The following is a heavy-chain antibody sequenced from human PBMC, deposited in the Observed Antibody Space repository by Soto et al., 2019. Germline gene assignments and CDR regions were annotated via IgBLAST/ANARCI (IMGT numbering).Heavy chain of an antibody. J-gene: IGHJ4*01. CDR1: GFTFSSYA. V-gene: IGHV3-23*01. D-gene: IGHD2-8*01. CDR2: ISGNSGKT. Sequence: EVQLLESGGGLVKPGGSLRPSCTASGFTFSSYAMSWVRQAPGKELEWVSIISGNSGKTNYAESVKGRFSISRDNSKNTVHLQLDSLRAEDTAVYFCAKLGFVLMELYYFHQWGHGTLVTVSS. CDR3: AKLGFVLMELYYFHQ.